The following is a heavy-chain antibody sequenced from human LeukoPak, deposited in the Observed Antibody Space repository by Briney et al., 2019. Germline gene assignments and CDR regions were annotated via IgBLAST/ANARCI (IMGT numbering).Heavy chain of an antibody. D-gene: IGHD3-10*01. CDR3: TRDPLAYGSGSYYSSPDYQGMDV. CDR1: GFTFGDYA. Sequence: GGSLRLSCTASGFTFGDYAMSWVRQAPGKGLEWVGFIRSKAYGGTTEYAASVKGRFIISRDDSKSIAYLQMNSLKTEDTAVYYCTRDPLAYGSGSYYSSPDYQGMDVWGQGTTVTVSS. J-gene: IGHJ6*02. CDR2: IRSKAYGGTT. V-gene: IGHV3-49*04.